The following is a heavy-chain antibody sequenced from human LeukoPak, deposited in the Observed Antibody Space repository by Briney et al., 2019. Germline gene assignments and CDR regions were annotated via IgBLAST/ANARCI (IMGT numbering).Heavy chain of an antibody. J-gene: IGHJ4*02. CDR1: GGSFSGYY. V-gene: IGHV4-34*01. Sequence: PSETLSLTCAVYGGSFSGYYWSWIRQPPGKGLEWIGEINHSGSTNYNPSLKSRVTISVDTSKNQFSLKLSSVTAADTAVYYCARGPTYCSSSSCLQGEWGQGTLVTVSS. D-gene: IGHD2-15*01. CDR2: INHSGST. CDR3: ARGPTYCSSSSCLQGE.